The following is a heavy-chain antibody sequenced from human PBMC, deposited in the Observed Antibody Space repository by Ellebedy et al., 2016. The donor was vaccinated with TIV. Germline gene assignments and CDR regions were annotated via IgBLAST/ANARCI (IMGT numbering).Heavy chain of an antibody. CDR1: GFNIGGHY. J-gene: IGHJ4*02. Sequence: GESLKISCAASGFNIGGHYMSWMRQAPGKGLECVSYISSSGSPIFYADSVKGRFTISRDNSKNTLYLQMNSLRAEDTAVYYCARHRYYSSTWYYFDYWGQGTLVTVSS. CDR3: ARHRYYSSTWYYFDY. V-gene: IGHV3-11*01. CDR2: ISSSGSPI. D-gene: IGHD2-2*01.